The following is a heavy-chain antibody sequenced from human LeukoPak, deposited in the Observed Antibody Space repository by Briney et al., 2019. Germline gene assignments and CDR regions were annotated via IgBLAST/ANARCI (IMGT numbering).Heavy chain of an antibody. Sequence: GASVKVSCKASGGTFSSYAISWVRQAPGQGLEWMGRIIPIFGTTNYAQKFQGRVTITADKSTNTAYMELSSLRSEDAAAYYCATPLAYCGGDCYYPFDYWGQGTLVTVSS. J-gene: IGHJ4*02. CDR2: IIPIFGTT. V-gene: IGHV1-69*06. D-gene: IGHD2-21*02. CDR3: ATPLAYCGGDCYYPFDY. CDR1: GGTFSSYA.